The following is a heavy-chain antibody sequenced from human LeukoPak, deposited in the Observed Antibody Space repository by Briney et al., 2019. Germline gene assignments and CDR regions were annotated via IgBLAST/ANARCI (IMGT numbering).Heavy chain of an antibody. CDR1: GGTFSSYA. V-gene: IGHV1-69*04. CDR3: ARDGDYNRNYRSGFDF. Sequence: SVKVSCKASGGTFSSYAISRVRQAPGQGLEWMGRIIPILGIANYAQKFQGRVTITADKSTSTAYMELSSLRAEDTAVYYCARDGDYNRNYRSGFDFWGQGTLVTVSS. J-gene: IGHJ4*02. D-gene: IGHD3-22*01. CDR2: IIPILGIA.